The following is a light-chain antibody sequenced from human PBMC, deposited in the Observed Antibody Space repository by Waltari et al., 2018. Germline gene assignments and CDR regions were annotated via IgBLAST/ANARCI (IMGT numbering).Light chain of an antibody. J-gene: IGLJ2*01. CDR2: GNN. CDR1: SSNIAVNT. V-gene: IGLV1-44*01. Sequence: QSVLTQPPSASGTPGQTVSISCSGGSSNIAVNTVNWYQQLPGMAPKLLINGNNQRPPGVPDRFSGSKSGTSASLAISGLQSEDEADYYCAAWDDSLYGRVFGGGTKLTVL. CDR3: AAWDDSLYGRV.